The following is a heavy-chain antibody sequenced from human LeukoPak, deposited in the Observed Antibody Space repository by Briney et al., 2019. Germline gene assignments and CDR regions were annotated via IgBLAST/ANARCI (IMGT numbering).Heavy chain of an antibody. D-gene: IGHD2-15*01. CDR3: ARKGGLFDY. CDR2: IYYNGST. V-gene: IGHV4-59*01. Sequence: SETLSLTCTVSGGSIRYYYWSWFRQSPAKGVEWIGYIYYNGSTNYNPSLKSRVTISVDMSKNQFSLKMSSVTAADTAVYYCARKGGLFDYWGQGRLVTVSS. J-gene: IGHJ4*02. CDR1: GGSIRYYY.